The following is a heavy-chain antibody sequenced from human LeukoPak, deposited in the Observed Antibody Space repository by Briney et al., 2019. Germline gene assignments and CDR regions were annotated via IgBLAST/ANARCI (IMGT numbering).Heavy chain of an antibody. J-gene: IGHJ6*02. CDR2: IRRKAYGGTT. V-gene: IGHV3-49*04. CDR3: TREWSSSWYPTYYYYGMDV. Sequence: GGSLRLSCTASGFTFGDYAMSWVRQAPGKGLEWVGFIRRKAYGGTTEYAASVKGRFTISRDDSKSIAYLQMNSLKTEDTAVYYCTREWSSSWYPTYYYYGMDVWGQGTTVTVSS. D-gene: IGHD6-13*01. CDR1: GFTFGDYA.